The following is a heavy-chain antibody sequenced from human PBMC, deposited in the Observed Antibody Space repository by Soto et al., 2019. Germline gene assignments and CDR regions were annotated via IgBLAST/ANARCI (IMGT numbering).Heavy chain of an antibody. Sequence: QLQLQESGPGLVKPSETLSLTCTVSGGSISSSSHYWGWIRQPPGKGLEWIGSIYYSGSTYYNPSLKSRVTISVDTSKNQFSLKLSSVTAADTAVYYCARHLKPGVIAVSAIATYDYWGQGTLVTVSS. CDR3: ARHLKPGVIAVSAIATYDY. V-gene: IGHV4-39*01. CDR1: GGSISSSSHY. CDR2: IYYSGST. D-gene: IGHD6-19*01. J-gene: IGHJ4*02.